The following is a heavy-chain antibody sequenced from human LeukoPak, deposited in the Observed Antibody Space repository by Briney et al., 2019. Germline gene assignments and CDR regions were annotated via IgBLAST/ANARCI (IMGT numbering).Heavy chain of an antibody. CDR1: GFTFSSYA. J-gene: IGHJ3*02. D-gene: IGHD4-17*01. CDR3: AKVLVTTVTELQPDAFDI. V-gene: IGHV3-23*01. CDR2: ISGNGGST. Sequence: GGSLRLSCAASGFTFSSYAMSWGRQAPAKELEGGSAISGNGGSTYYADSVKGRVTISIDNSKNTLYLQMNSLRAEDTAVYYCAKVLVTTVTELQPDAFDIWGQGTMVTVSS.